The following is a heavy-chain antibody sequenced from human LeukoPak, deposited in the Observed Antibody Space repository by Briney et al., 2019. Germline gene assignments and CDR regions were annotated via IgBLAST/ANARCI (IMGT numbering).Heavy chain of an antibody. D-gene: IGHD2-15*01. Sequence: GGSLRLSCAASGFTFSTSGMNWVRQAPGKGLEWVSYISSSGTTISYAQSVKGRFTITRDNAQNSLTLHMNTLRADDTAVYYCARDRYCGSGGCPMDVWGKGTTVTVSS. CDR1: GFTFSTSG. J-gene: IGHJ6*03. V-gene: IGHV3-48*01. CDR3: ARDRYCGSGGCPMDV. CDR2: ISSSGTTI.